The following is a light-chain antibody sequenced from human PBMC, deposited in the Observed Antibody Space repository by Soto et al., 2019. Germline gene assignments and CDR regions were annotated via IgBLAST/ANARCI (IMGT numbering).Light chain of an antibody. CDR2: EVV. CDR1: KSDIGVYDF. J-gene: IGLJ1*01. V-gene: IGLV2-8*01. CDR3: KSYDGRNTYV. Sequence: QSALTQPPSASGSPGQSVTISCTGTKSDIGVYDFVSWYQHHPGKAPRLIIYEVVQRPSGVPDRFSGSKSGNTAPLTVSGLQDAHEADYSCKSYDGRNTYVFGSGTKVTV.